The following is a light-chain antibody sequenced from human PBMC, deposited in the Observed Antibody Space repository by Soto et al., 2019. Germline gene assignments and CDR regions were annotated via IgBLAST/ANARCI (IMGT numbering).Light chain of an antibody. CDR3: QQYNSWPWT. J-gene: IGKJ1*01. Sequence: EIVMTQSPATLSVSPGERATLSCRASQSVRSDLAWYQQKPGQAPRLLIYGASTRATGIPARFSGSGSGTEFTLTISSLQSEDFAVYYCQQYNSWPWTFGQGTKVDIK. CDR2: GAS. CDR1: QSVRSD. V-gene: IGKV3-15*01.